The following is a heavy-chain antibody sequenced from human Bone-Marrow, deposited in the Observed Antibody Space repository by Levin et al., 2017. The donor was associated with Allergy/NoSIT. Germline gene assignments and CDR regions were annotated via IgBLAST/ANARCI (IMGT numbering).Heavy chain of an antibody. D-gene: IGHD2-8*01. CDR3: AKDMGTVYCTKGVCFQPIDF. Sequence: PGGSLRLSCVASGFTFDDYAMHWVRQTPGKGLEWVSGITWNSGTIDYADSVKGRFTMSRDNAKSSLYLQMNSLRTEDTAVYYCAKDMGTVYCTKGVCFQPIDFWGHGTLVTVSS. CDR2: ITWNSGTI. V-gene: IGHV3-9*01. J-gene: IGHJ4*01. CDR1: GFTFDDYA.